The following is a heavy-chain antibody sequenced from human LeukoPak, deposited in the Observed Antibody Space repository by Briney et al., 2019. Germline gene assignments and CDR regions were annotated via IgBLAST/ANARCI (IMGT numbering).Heavy chain of an antibody. D-gene: IGHD3-22*01. V-gene: IGHV4-4*07. Sequence: PSETLSLTCSVSGASITRYYWTWIRQPVGKGLEWFGRLYTNGTVNYNPSLRSRVTMSRDTSRNQFSLKLTSVTAADTAVYYCARLLGSSGYAGDWYFDLWGPGALVTVSS. CDR1: GASITRYY. CDR2: LYTNGTV. J-gene: IGHJ2*01. CDR3: ARLLGSSGYAGDWYFDL.